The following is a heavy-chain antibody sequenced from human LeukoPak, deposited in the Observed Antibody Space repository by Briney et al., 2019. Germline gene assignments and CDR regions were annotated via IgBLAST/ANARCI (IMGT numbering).Heavy chain of an antibody. V-gene: IGHV4-34*01. Sequence: SETLSLTCAVYGGSFSGYYWSWIRQPPGKGLEWIGEINHSGSTNYNPSLKSRVTISVDTSKSQFSLKLSSVTAADTAVYYCARALDYGDYYYYGMDVWGQGTTVTVSS. CDR1: GGSFSGYY. CDR2: INHSGST. J-gene: IGHJ6*02. D-gene: IGHD4-17*01. CDR3: ARALDYGDYYYYGMDV.